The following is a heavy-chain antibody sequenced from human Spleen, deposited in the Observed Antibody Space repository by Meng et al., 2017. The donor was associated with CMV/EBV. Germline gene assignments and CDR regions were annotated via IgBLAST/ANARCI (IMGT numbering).Heavy chain of an antibody. CDR3: ARDRYYDILTGYYKAYYYYGMDV. D-gene: IGHD3-9*01. J-gene: IGHJ6*02. V-gene: IGHV3-21*01. CDR2: ISSSSRFI. CDR1: GFGFSNYE. Sequence: GESLKISCAASGFGFSNYEMNWVRQAPGRGLEWISYISSSSRFIFYADSVKGRFTISRDNLKNSLFLQMNSLRAEDTAVYYCARDRYYDILTGYYKAYYYYGMDVWGQGTTVTVSS.